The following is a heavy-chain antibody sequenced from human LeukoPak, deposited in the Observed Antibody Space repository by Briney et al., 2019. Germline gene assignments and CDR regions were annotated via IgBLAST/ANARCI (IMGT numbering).Heavy chain of an antibody. CDR3: TRDLGATRSYGGNPDY. CDR1: GFTFGNYA. CDR2: IWGRSLGGTT. D-gene: IGHD4-23*01. J-gene: IGHJ4*02. V-gene: IGHV3-49*04. Sequence: GGSQRLSCTASGFTFGNYAMSWVRQAPGKGLEWVGFIWGRSLGGTTEYAAYVKGRFTISRDDAKSIAYLQMNSLKTEDTAIYYCTRDLGATRSYGGNPDYWGQGTLVSLSS.